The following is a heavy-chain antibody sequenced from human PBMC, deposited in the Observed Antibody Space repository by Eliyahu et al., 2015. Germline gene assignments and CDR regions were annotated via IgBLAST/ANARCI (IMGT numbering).Heavy chain of an antibody. V-gene: IGHV3-49*03. Sequence: EVQLVESGGGLVQPGRSLRLSCTPSGFTFVDYAFNWFRQAPGKGLEWVGLIRSKGYGGTTEYAASVKGRFTISRDDSKSIAYLQMNSLKTEDTAVYYCSRSILGVDYFDYWGQGTLVTVSS. CDR2: IRSKGYGGTT. D-gene: IGHD1-26*01. J-gene: IGHJ4*02. CDR1: GFTFVDYA. CDR3: SRSILGVDYFDY.